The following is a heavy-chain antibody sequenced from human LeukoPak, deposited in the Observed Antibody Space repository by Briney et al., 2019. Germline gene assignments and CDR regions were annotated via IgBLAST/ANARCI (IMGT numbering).Heavy chain of an antibody. CDR2: IWYDGSNK. CDR1: GFTFSSYG. Sequence: GGSLRLSCAASGFTFSSYGMHWVRRAPRKGLEWVAVIWYDGSNKYYADSVKGRFTISRDNSKNTLYLQMNSLRAEDTAVYYCTKDRGDYGVHWGQGTLVTVSS. CDR3: TKDRGDYGVH. D-gene: IGHD4-17*01. J-gene: IGHJ4*02. V-gene: IGHV3-33*06.